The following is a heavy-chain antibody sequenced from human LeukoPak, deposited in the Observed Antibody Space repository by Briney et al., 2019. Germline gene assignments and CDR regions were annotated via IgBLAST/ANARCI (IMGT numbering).Heavy chain of an antibody. CDR2: INHSGST. CDR1: GGSFSGYY. CDR3: ARGKPLLRLFDP. D-gene: IGHD3-16*01. J-gene: IGHJ5*02. Sequence: SETLSLTCAVYGGSFSGYYWSWIRQPPGKGLEWIGEINHSGSTNYNPSLKSRVTISVDTSKNQFSLKPSSVTAADTAVYYCARGKPLLRLFDPWGQGTLVTVSS. V-gene: IGHV4-34*01.